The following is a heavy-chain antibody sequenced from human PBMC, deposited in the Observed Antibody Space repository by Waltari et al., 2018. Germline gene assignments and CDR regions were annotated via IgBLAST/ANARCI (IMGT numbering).Heavy chain of an antibody. CDR3: AKESYCRRTGCYNPSYYFDY. CDR1: EFTFSSSA. J-gene: IGHJ4*02. Sequence: EVHLLESGGGLVQPGGSLRLSCAASEFTFSSSAFSWFLQAPGKGLAWVSSIGGSGGTTYYADSVEGLFTISRDNSKNTLYLQMNSLRAEDTAVYFCAKESYCRRTGCYNPSYYFDYWGQGAQVTVSS. V-gene: IGHV3-23*01. CDR2: IGGSGGTT. D-gene: IGHD2-2*02.